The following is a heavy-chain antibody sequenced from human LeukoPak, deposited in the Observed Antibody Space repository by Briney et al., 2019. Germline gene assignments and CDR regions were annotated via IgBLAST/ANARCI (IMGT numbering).Heavy chain of an antibody. Sequence: GASVKVSCKASGGIFSSYTISWVRQAPGQGLEWMGRIIPILGIANYAQKFQGRVTITADKSTSTAYMELSSLRSEDTAVYYCASSRSSDRTVNFDYWGQGTLVTVSS. D-gene: IGHD1-14*01. CDR1: GGIFSSYT. CDR2: IIPILGIA. J-gene: IGHJ4*02. V-gene: IGHV1-69*02. CDR3: ASSRSSDRTVNFDY.